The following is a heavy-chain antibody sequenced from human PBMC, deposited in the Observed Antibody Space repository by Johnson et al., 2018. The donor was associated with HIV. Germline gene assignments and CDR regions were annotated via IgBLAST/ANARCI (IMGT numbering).Heavy chain of an antibody. CDR1: GFTVSSNY. D-gene: IGHD1-26*01. CDR2: IYSGGST. Sequence: VQLVESGGGLVQPGGSLRLSCAASGFTVSSNYMSWVRQAPGKGLEWVSVIYSGGSTYYADSVTGRFTISRDNAKNSLYLQMNSLRAEDTALYYCARELYAILGAFDIWGQGTMVIVSS. CDR3: ARELYAILGAFDI. J-gene: IGHJ3*02. V-gene: IGHV3-66*01.